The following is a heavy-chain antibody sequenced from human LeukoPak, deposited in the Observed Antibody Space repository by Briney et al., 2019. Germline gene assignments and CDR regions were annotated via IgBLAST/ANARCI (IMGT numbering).Heavy chain of an antibody. CDR2: ISISGRTI. CDR1: GFTFSDYY. V-gene: IGHV3-11*01. D-gene: IGHD3-10*01. J-gene: IGHJ3*02. CDR3: TVSGYYGSGSQISDAFDI. Sequence: GRSLRLSCAASGFTFSDYYMNWISQAPGKALEGVSYISISGRTIFYADSVKGRFTIARDNAKNSMFLQMNSLRAEDTAVYYCTVSGYYGSGSQISDAFDIWGQGTMVTVSS.